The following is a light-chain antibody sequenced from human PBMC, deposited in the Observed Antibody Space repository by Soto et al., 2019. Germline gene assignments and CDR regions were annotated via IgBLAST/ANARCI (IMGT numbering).Light chain of an antibody. CDR1: SSDVGGYNF. V-gene: IGLV2-14*01. CDR3: CSYTTSSTRV. Sequence: QSALTQPASVSGSPGQSITISCTGTSSDVGGYNFVSWYQQHPGKVPKLIIYEVTNRPSGVSNRFSGSKSGNTASLTISGLQAEDEADYYCCSYTTSSTRVFGSGTQLTVL. J-gene: IGLJ1*01. CDR2: EVT.